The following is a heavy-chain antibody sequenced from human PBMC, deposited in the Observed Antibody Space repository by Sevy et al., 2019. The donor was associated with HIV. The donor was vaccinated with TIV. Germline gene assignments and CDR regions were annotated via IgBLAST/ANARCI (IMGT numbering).Heavy chain of an antibody. CDR2: VNSDGSST. D-gene: IGHD1-26*01. Sequence: GESLKISCSASGFTFGSYWMHWVRQAPGKGLVWISGVNSDGSSTNYAGSVKGRFTMSRDSAKNTLYLQMNSLRAEDTAVYFCVAANTWEDYWGQGTLVTVSS. CDR3: VAANTWEDY. V-gene: IGHV3-74*01. CDR1: GFTFGSYW. J-gene: IGHJ4*02.